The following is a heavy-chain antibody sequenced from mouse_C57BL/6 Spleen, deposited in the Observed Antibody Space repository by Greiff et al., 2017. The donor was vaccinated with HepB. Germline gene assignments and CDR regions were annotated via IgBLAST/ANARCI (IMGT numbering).Heavy chain of an antibody. CDR2: IYPGDGDT. V-gene: IGHV1-80*01. CDR1: GYAFSSYW. J-gene: IGHJ4*01. CDR3: ARGRDYYAMDY. Sequence: QVQLQQSGAELVKPGASVKISCKASGYAFSSYWMNWVKQRPGKGLEWIGQIYPGDGDTNYTGKFKGKATLTADKSSSTAYMQLSILTSEDSAVYFCARGRDYYAMDYWGQGTSVTVSS.